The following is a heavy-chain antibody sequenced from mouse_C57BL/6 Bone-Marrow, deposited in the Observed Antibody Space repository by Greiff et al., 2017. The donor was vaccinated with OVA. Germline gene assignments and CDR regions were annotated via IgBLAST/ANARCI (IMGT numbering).Heavy chain of an antibody. CDR1: GFNIKDDY. CDR3: TFYGYYFAY. J-gene: IGHJ3*01. Sequence: EVQLQQSGAELVRPGASVKLSCTASGFNIKDDYMHWVKQRPEQGLEWIGWIDPENGATEYASKFQGKATIPADPSSNTAYLQLSSLTFEDTAVYYCTFYGYYFAYWGQGTPVTVSA. CDR2: IDPENGAT. V-gene: IGHV14-4*01. D-gene: IGHD2-3*01.